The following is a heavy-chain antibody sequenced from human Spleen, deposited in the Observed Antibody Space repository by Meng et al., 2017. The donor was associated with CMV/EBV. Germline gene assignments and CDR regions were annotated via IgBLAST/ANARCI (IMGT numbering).Heavy chain of an antibody. CDR3: ARDSGSYGDYYYGMDV. J-gene: IGHJ6*02. D-gene: IGHD1-26*01. Sequence: ASVKVSCKASGYTFTSYGISWVRQAPGQGLEWMGWISAYNGNTNYAQKLQGRVTMTTDTSTSTAYMELRSLRSDDTAVYYCARDSGSYGDYYYGMDVWGQGTTVTVS. CDR2: ISAYNGNT. V-gene: IGHV1-18*01. CDR1: GYTFTSYG.